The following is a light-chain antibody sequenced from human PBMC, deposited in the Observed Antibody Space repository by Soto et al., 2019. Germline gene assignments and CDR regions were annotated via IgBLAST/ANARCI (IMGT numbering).Light chain of an antibody. CDR2: GAS. V-gene: IGKV3-20*01. CDR3: QQYGSSGT. CDR1: QSVSSNY. Sequence: VLTPSPGTLSLSPGERATLSCRASQSVSSNYLAWYQQKPGLAPRLLSYGASSRATGIPDRFSGSGSGTDFTLTISRLEPEDLAVYYCQQYGSSGTFGQGTKVAIK. J-gene: IGKJ1*01.